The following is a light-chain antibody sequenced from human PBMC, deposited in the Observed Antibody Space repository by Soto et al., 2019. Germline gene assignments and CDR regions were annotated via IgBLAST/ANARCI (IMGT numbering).Light chain of an antibody. CDR3: STYAGSSNV. CDR2: DVN. V-gene: IGLV2-8*01. CDR1: SSNVGGYNY. Sequence: QSVLTQPPSASRTPEQSVAISCTGTSSNVGGYNYVSWYQQHLGKAPKLMIYDVNKRPSGVPDRFSGSKSGNTASLTVSGLQAEDEADYYCSTYAGSSNVFGTGTKVTVL. J-gene: IGLJ1*01.